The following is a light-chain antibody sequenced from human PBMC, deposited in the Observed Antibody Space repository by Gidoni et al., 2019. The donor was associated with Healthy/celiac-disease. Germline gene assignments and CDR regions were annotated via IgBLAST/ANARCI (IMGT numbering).Light chain of an antibody. CDR2: EGS. V-gene: IGLV2-23*01. Sequence: QSALTQPASVSGSPGKSITISCTGTSSDVGSDNLVSWYQQHPGKAPKLLIYEGSKRPSGVSNRFSGSKSGNTASLTISGRQAEDEADYYCCSYAGSSTFYVFGTWTKVTVL. CDR1: SSDVGSDNL. J-gene: IGLJ1*01. CDR3: CSYAGSSTFYV.